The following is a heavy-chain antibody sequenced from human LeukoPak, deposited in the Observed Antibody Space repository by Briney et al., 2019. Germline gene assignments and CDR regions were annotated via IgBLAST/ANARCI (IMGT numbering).Heavy chain of an antibody. J-gene: IGHJ4*02. CDR2: ISAYNGNT. Sequence: ASVTVSCKASGYTFTSYGISWVRQATGQGPEWMGWISAYNGNTNYSQKLQGRVTMTTDTSTSTAYMELRSLRSDDTAVYYCARGDYRMVFDYWGQGTLVTVSS. CDR3: ARGDYRMVFDY. CDR1: GYTFTSYG. V-gene: IGHV1-18*01. D-gene: IGHD3-10*01.